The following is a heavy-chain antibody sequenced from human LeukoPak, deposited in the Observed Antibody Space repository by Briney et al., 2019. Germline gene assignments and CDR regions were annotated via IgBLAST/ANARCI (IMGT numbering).Heavy chain of an antibody. J-gene: IGHJ4*02. CDR2: ISGSGGST. CDR3: ARDASGSSTGLIDS. D-gene: IGHD1-26*01. V-gene: IGHV3-23*01. CDR1: GFTFSSYA. Sequence: GGSLRLSCAASGFTFSSYAMSWVRQAPGKGLEWVSAISGSGGSTYYADSVKGRFTISRDNSKNTLYLQMNSLRAEDTAVYYCARDASGSSTGLIDSWGQGTLVTVSS.